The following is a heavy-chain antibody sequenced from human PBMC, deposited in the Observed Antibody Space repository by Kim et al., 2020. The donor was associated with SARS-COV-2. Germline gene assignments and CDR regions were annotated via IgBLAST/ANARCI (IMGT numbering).Heavy chain of an antibody. D-gene: IGHD6-6*01. CDR3: ARGSIAARILFDY. J-gene: IGHJ4*02. CDR2: IWYDGSNK. Sequence: GGSLRLSCAASGFTFSSYGMHWVRQAPGKGLEWVAVIWYDGSNKYYADSVKGRFTISRDNSKNTLYLQMNSLRAEDTAVYYCARGSIAARILFDYWGQGTLVTVSS. CDR1: GFTFSSYG. V-gene: IGHV3-33*01.